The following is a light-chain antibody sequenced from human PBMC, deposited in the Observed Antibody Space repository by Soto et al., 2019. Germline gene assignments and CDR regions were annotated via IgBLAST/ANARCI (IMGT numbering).Light chain of an antibody. J-gene: IGKJ1*01. Sequence: EIVLTQSPGTLSLSPGERVTLSCRASQSVSSNYLTWHQQKPGQSPRLLIYGASIRAPDIPDRFSGSGSGTDFTLTISRLEAEDFAVYYCHHYDTSVWMFGQGTKIEIK. V-gene: IGKV3-20*01. CDR3: HHYDTSVWM. CDR1: QSVSSNY. CDR2: GAS.